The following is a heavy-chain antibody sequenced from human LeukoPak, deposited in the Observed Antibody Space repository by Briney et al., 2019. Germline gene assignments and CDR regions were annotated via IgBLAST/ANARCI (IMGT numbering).Heavy chain of an antibody. V-gene: IGHV1-8*01. CDR2: MNPNSGNT. CDR3: AGDIVVVPAAITP. CDR1: GYTFTSYD. J-gene: IGHJ5*02. Sequence: ASVKVSCKASGYTFTSYDINRVRQATGQGLEGMGWMNPNSGNTGYAQKFQGRVTMTRNTSISTAYMEVSSLRSEDTAVYYCAGDIVVVPAAITPWGQGTLVTVSS. D-gene: IGHD2-2*01.